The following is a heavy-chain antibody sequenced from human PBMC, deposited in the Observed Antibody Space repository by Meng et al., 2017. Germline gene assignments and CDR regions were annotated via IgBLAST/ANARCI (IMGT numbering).Heavy chain of an antibody. D-gene: IGHD2-21*02. CDR2: ISAYNGNT. Sequence: ASVKVSCKASGYTFTSYGISWVRQAPGQGLEWMGWISAYNGNTNYAQKLQGRVTMTTDTSTSTAYMELRSLRSDDTAVYYCARDPIVVVTAIPDWYFDLWGRGTQVT. CDR1: GYTFTSYG. J-gene: IGHJ2*01. V-gene: IGHV1-18*01. CDR3: ARDPIVVVTAIPDWYFDL.